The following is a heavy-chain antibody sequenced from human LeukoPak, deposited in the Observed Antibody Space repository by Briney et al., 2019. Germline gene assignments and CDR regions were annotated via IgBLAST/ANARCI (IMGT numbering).Heavy chain of an antibody. V-gene: IGHV4-39*07. CDR2: IYHSGST. CDR1: VGSISSGTYY. CDR3: ARDRKYYYHMDV. Sequence: SETLSLTCTVSVGSISSGTYYWGWIRQSPGKGLEWIGSIYHSGSTYYNPSFKSRVTMSVDTSKNQFSLKLSSLTAADTAVYYCARDRKYYYHMDVWGKGTTVTVSS. J-gene: IGHJ6*03.